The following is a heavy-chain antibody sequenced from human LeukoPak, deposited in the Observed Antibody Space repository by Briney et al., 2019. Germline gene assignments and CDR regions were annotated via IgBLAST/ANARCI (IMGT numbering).Heavy chain of an antibody. D-gene: IGHD3-10*01. CDR3: ARDNHPHYYGSGNDYYYYMDV. J-gene: IGHJ6*03. V-gene: IGHV4-61*01. CDR2: IYYSGST. Sequence: SESLSLTCTVSGGSIRSSSYYWGWIRQPPGKGLEWTGYIYYSGSTNYNPSLNSRVTISVDTTKNQFSLKLSSVTAADTAVYYCARDNHPHYYGSGNDYYYYMDVWGKGTTVTVSS. CDR1: GGSIRSSSYY.